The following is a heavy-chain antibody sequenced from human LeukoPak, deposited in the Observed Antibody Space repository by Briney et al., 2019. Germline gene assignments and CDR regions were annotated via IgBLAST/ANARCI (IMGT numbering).Heavy chain of an antibody. D-gene: IGHD6-19*01. J-gene: IGHJ6*03. CDR2: ISYDGNNK. V-gene: IGHV3-30*04. Sequence: GGSLRLPCAASGFTFSSYAMHWVRQAPGKGLEWVAVISYDGNNKYCADSVKGRFTISRDNSKNTLYLQMNSLRAEDTAVYYCARDPIAVAGWDYYYMDVWGKGTTVTVSS. CDR3: ARDPIAVAGWDYYYMDV. CDR1: GFTFSSYA.